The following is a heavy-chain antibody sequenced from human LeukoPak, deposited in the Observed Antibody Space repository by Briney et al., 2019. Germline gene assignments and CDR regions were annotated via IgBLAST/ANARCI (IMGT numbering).Heavy chain of an antibody. D-gene: IGHD6-6*01. J-gene: IGHJ6*02. CDR2: ISSSGSTL. V-gene: IGHV3-11*01. Sequence: GGSLRLSCAASGFTFSDYYMSWIRQAPGKGLEWVSYISSSGSTLYYADSVKGRFTISRDNAKNSLYLQMNSLRAEDTAVYYCARGDSGSPRHYYYYGMDVWGQGTTVTVSS. CDR1: GFTFSDYY. CDR3: ARGDSGSPRHYYYYGMDV.